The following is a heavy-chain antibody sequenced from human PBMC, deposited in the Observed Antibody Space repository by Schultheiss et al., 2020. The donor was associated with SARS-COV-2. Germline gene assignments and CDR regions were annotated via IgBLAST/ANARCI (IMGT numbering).Heavy chain of an antibody. CDR3: ARGGQTIPQNYYYYMDV. V-gene: IGHV3-30*03. CDR1: GFTVSSNY. J-gene: IGHJ6*03. Sequence: GGSLRLSCAASGFTVSSNYMSWVRQAPGKGLEWVAVISYDGSNKYYADSVKGRFTISRDNSKNTLYLQMNSLRAEDTALYYCARGGQTIPQNYYYYMDVWGKGTTVTVSS. CDR2: ISYDGSNK. D-gene: IGHD1/OR15-1a*01.